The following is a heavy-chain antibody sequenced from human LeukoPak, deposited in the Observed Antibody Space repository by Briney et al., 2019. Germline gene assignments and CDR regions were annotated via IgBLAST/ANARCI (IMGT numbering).Heavy chain of an antibody. J-gene: IGHJ4*02. CDR2: IYYSGNP. D-gene: IGHD3-16*01. Sequence: SETLSLTCTVSGGSISSGGYYWSWIRQHPGKGLEWIGYIYYSGNPYYNPSLKSRVTISVDTSKNQFSLKLSSVTGADTAVYYCASNPFGAGFWGYWGQGTLVTVSS. V-gene: IGHV4-31*03. CDR1: GGSISSGGYY. CDR3: ASNPFGAGFWGY.